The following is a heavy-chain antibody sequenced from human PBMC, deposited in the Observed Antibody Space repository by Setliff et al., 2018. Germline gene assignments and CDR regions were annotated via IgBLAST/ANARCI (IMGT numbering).Heavy chain of an antibody. Sequence: ASVKVSCKTSGGTFSTFGIHWVRQAPGQGLVWMGGINPIFGTAHYAQKFQGRVTITADESTSTAYMELSSLKSEDTAVYYCANEYGTTVTVENYHYYMDVWGKGTTVTVSS. J-gene: IGHJ6*03. CDR2: INPIFGTA. D-gene: IGHD4-4*01. CDR1: GGTFSTFG. CDR3: ANEYGTTVTVENYHYYMDV. V-gene: IGHV1-69*13.